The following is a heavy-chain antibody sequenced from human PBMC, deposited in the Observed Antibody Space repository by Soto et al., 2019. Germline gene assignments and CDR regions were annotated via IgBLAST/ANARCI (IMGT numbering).Heavy chain of an antibody. J-gene: IGHJ6*02. CDR1: GFTFSSYG. CDR3: ARNRQITEYYYGMDV. CDR2: IWFDGGND. V-gene: IGHV3-33*01. D-gene: IGHD3-16*01. Sequence: QVQLVESGGGVVQPGRSLRLSCAASGFTFSSYGMHWVRQAPGKGLEWVALIWFDGGNDHYAASVKGRFTISRDNSENTLYLQMNSLEAEDTAVYYCARNRQITEYYYGMDVWGQGTTVTVSS.